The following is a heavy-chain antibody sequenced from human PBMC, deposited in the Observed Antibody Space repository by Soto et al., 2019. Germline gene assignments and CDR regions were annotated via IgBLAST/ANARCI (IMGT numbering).Heavy chain of an antibody. CDR1: GYSFNTYW. Sequence: GESLKISCKGSGYSFNTYWIAWVRQMPGEGLECMGVIYPDDSDTRYSPSFQGQVTISADTSISTAYLEWSSLKASDTAVYYCARHVYYDVLRKNYWGQGTLVTVSS. J-gene: IGHJ4*02. D-gene: IGHD3-9*01. CDR2: IYPDDSDT. CDR3: ARHVYYDVLRKNY. V-gene: IGHV5-51*01.